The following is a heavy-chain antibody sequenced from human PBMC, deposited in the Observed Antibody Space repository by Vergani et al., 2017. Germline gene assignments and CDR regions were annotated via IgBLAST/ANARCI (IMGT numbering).Heavy chain of an antibody. Sequence: QVQLVESGGGVVQPGRSLRLSCAASGFTFSSYAMHWVRQAPGKGLEWVAVISYDGSNKYYADSVKGRFTISRDNSKNTLYLQMNSLRAEDTAVYYCARVSNSGSYYRDWGQGTLVTVSS. D-gene: IGHD1-26*01. CDR2: ISYDGSNK. CDR3: ARVSNSGSYYRD. V-gene: IGHV3-30*04. CDR1: GFTFSSYA. J-gene: IGHJ4*02.